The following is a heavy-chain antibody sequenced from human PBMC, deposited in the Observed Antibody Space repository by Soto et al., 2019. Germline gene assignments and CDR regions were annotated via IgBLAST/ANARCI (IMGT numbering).Heavy chain of an antibody. J-gene: IGHJ4*02. CDR1: GGSISSGGYS. D-gene: IGHD2-21*02. Sequence: QLQLQESGSGLVKPSQTLSLTCAVSGGSISSGGYSWSSIRQPPGKGLEWIGYIYHSGSTYYNPSLKSRVTISVDRSKNQFSLKLSSVTAADTAVYYCARALAYCGGDCYQFDYWGQGTLVTVSS. CDR2: IYHSGST. V-gene: IGHV4-30-2*01. CDR3: ARALAYCGGDCYQFDY.